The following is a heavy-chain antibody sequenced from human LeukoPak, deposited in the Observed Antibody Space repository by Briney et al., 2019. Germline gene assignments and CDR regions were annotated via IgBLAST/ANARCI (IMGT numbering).Heavy chain of an antibody. V-gene: IGHV1-69*04. CDR2: IIPIFGIA. CDR3: ASTDSSGLPTNDY. D-gene: IGHD3-22*01. J-gene: IGHJ4*02. CDR1: GGTFSSYA. Sequence: VKVSCKASGGTFSSYAISWVRQAPGQGLEWMGRIIPIFGIANYAQKFQGRVTITADKSTSTAYMELSSLRSEDTAVYYCASTDSSGLPTNDYWGQGTLVTVSS.